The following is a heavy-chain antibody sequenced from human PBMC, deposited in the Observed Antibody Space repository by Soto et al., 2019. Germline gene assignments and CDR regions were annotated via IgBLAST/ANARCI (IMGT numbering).Heavy chain of an antibody. CDR2: ISSSSSTI. J-gene: IGHJ6*02. Sequence: PGGSLRLSCAASGFTFSSYSMNWVRQAPGKGLEWVSYISSSSSTIYYADSVKGRFTISRDNAKNSLYLQMNSLRDEDTAVYYCARDLGYCSSTSCYFWYYYYGMDVWGQGTTVTVSS. CDR3: ARDLGYCSSTSCYFWYYYYGMDV. V-gene: IGHV3-48*02. CDR1: GFTFSSYS. D-gene: IGHD2-2*01.